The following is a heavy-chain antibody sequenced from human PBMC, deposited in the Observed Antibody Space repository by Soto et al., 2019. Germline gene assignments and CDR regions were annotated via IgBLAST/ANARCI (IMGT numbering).Heavy chain of an antibody. CDR2: ISFDGDKK. CDR3: GREDAYNYRYFNYGVDV. V-gene: IGHV3-30-3*01. J-gene: IGHJ6*02. CDR1: GFTFTNYA. D-gene: IGHD5-12*01. Sequence: GGSLRLSCAASGFTFTNYALHWVRQAPGKGLEWLAVISFDGDKKYYADSVKGRFIISRDNFKSTLYLQMNSLRGEEAGLYFCGREDAYNYRYFNYGVDVWGQGPTVTVSS.